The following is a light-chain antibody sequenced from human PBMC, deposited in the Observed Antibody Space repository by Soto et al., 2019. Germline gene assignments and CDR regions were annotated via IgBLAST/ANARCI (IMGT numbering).Light chain of an antibody. Sequence: DIQMTQSPSTLSASVGDRVTITCRASQSISGWLVWYQQKPGKAPKLLIFDASSLESGVPSRFSGSVSGTEFTLTISSLQPDDFATYYCQHYNSYSPAFGQGTKVEIK. V-gene: IGKV1-5*01. CDR2: DAS. CDR1: QSISGW. J-gene: IGKJ1*01. CDR3: QHYNSYSPA.